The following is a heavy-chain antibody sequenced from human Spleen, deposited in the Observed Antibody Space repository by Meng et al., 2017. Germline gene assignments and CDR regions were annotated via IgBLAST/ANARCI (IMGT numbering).Heavy chain of an antibody. CDR3: ARYMVRGISAKYYFDY. D-gene: IGHD3-10*01. CDR1: GGTFKTSA. CDR2: IIPMFGPA. Sequence: QVQLVKSGAEVKKPGSSVKVSCKASGGTFKTSAISWVRQAPGQGLEWMGGIIPMFGPANYAQKFQGRVTVTADKSTSTVYMELSSLRSEDTAVYYCARYMVRGISAKYYFDYWGQGTLVTVSS. J-gene: IGHJ4*02. V-gene: IGHV1-69*06.